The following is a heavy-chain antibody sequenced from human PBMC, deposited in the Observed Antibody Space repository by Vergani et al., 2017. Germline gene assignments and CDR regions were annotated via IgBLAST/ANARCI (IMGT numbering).Heavy chain of an antibody. J-gene: IGHJ2*01. V-gene: IGHV3-30*18. D-gene: IGHD6-6*01. CDR1: GFTFSSYG. CDR2: ISSDGSNK. CDR3: AKDRLFWYFDL. Sequence: QVQLVESGGGVVQPGRSLRLSCAASGFTFSSYGMHWVRQAPGKGLEWVAVISSDGSNKYYADSVKGRFTISRDNSKNTLYLQMNSLRAEDTAVYYCAKDRLFWYFDLWGRGTLVTVSS.